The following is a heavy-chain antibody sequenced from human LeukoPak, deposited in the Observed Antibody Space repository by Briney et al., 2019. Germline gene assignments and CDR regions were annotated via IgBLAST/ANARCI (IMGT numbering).Heavy chain of an antibody. Sequence: GGSLRLSCAASGFTFSSYGMNWVRQAPGKGLEWVSSITSGSSYIYYADSVKGRFTISRDNAKNSLYLQMNSLRAEDTAVYYCARDPYSGSYGNYYYYSMDVWGKGTTVTISS. J-gene: IGHJ6*03. CDR2: ITSGSSYI. CDR3: ARDPYSGSYGNYYYYSMDV. D-gene: IGHD1-26*01. V-gene: IGHV3-21*01. CDR1: GFTFSSYG.